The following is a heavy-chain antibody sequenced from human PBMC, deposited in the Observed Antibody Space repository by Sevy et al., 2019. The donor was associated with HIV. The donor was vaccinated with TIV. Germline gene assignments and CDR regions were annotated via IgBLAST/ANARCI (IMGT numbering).Heavy chain of an antibody. CDR1: GDSINSGNSF. D-gene: IGHD1-26*01. V-gene: IGHV4-61*02. J-gene: IGHJ6*02. CDR2: IYRSGRT. CDR3: ARDGIKRDYYHGLDV. Sequence: SETLSLTCTVSGDSINSGNSFWSWIRQPAGKGLEWIGRIYRSGRTMYHPSLKSRVTLSVDTSKNQFSLKLSSVSAADTAVYFCARDGIKRDYYHGLDVWGQGTTVTVSS.